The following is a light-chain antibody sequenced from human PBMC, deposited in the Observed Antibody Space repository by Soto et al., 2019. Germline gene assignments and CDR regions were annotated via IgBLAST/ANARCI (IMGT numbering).Light chain of an antibody. CDR2: EVT. CDR3: SSYTRSSTYV. J-gene: IGLJ1*01. V-gene: IGLV2-14*01. Sequence: QSALTQPASVSGSPGQSITISCTGTSSDVGGYEYVSWYQQHPGKAPKLMIYEVTNRPSGVSNRFSGSKSGNTASLTISGLQAEAEADYYCSSYTRSSTYVFGTGTKVTV. CDR1: SSDVGGYEY.